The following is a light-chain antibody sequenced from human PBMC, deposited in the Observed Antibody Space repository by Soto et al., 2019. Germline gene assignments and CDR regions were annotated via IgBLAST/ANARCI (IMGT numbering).Light chain of an antibody. V-gene: IGKV4-1*01. J-gene: IGKJ3*01. CDR1: RSLLINSKNKNY. CDR3: QQYYSVPFT. Sequence: DVVMTQSKDSLAVSLGERVTINCKSSRSLLINSKNKNYLAWYQQKPGQPPKLLISWASTRESGVPDRFSGSRSGSDFSLTINRLQAEDVAVYYCQQYYSVPFTFGPGTKVDIK. CDR2: WAS.